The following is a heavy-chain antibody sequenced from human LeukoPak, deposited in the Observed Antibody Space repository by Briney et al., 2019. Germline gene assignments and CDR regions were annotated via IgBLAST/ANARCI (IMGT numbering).Heavy chain of an antibody. CDR2: NYGCGSA. Sequence: GGSLRLSCAASGFTVSSNYMIWVRQAPGKGLEWVLVNYGCGSAYYADSVEGRFTIPRDSSKNTLYLQMNSLRAEDTAVYYCARDPLGSGWYFDYWGQGTLVTVSS. CDR3: ARDPLGSGWYFDY. J-gene: IGHJ4*02. V-gene: IGHV3-66*01. D-gene: IGHD6-19*01. CDR1: GFTVSSNY.